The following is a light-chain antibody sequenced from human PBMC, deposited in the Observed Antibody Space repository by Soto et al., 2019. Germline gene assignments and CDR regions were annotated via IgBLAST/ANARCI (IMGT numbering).Light chain of an antibody. Sequence: DIQLTQSPSFLSASVGDRVTITCRASQGISSYLAWYQQKPGKAPKLLIYAASTLQSGVPSRFSGSGPGTEFTLTISSLQPEDFATYYCQQLNSYPLTFGQGTKVEIK. CDR1: QGISSY. V-gene: IGKV1-9*01. CDR2: AAS. CDR3: QQLNSYPLT. J-gene: IGKJ1*01.